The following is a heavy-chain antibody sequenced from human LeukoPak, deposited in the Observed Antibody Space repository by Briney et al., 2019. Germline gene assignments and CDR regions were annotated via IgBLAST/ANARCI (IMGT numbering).Heavy chain of an antibody. V-gene: IGHV4-39*01. Sequence: SSETLSLTCTVSGGSISSSTYYWGWIRQPPGKGLEWIGSTYYTGSTFYNPSLKSRVTISVDTSKNQFSLRLSSVTAADTAVYYCARHDWNYANCFDPWGQGTLVTVSS. D-gene: IGHD1-7*01. J-gene: IGHJ5*02. CDR2: TYYTGST. CDR3: ARHDWNYANCFDP. CDR1: GGSISSSTYY.